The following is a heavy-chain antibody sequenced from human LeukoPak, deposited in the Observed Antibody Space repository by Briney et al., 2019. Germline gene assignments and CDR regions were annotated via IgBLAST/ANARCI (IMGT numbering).Heavy chain of an antibody. Sequence: ASVKVSCKASGYTFTGYYMHWVRQAPGQGLEWMGWINPNSGGTNYAQKFRGRVTMTRDTSISTAYMELSRLRSDDTAVYYCARGPPAILGYGDSEPDDYYYGMDVWGQGTTVTVSS. J-gene: IGHJ6*02. CDR3: ARGPPAILGYGDSEPDDYYYGMDV. V-gene: IGHV1-2*02. CDR1: GYTFTGYY. D-gene: IGHD4-17*01. CDR2: INPNSGGT.